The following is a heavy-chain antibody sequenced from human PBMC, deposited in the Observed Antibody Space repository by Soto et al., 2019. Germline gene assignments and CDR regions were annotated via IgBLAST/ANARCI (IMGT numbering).Heavy chain of an antibody. CDR3: TRRSYYGSGSYPHDAFDI. J-gene: IGHJ3*02. CDR2: IRSKANSYAT. V-gene: IGHV3-73*01. Sequence: PGGSLRLSCAASGFTFSGSAMHWVRQASGKGLEWVGRIRSKANSYATAYAASVKGRFTISRDDSKNTAYLQMNSLKTEDTAVYYCTRRSYYGSGSYPHDAFDIWGQGTMVTVSS. CDR1: GFTFSGSA. D-gene: IGHD3-10*01.